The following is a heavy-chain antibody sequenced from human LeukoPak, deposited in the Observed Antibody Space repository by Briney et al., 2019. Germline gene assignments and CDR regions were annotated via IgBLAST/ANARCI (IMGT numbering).Heavy chain of an antibody. V-gene: IGHV3-23*01. CDR3: AKGGKWDVTPFDY. D-gene: IGHD1-26*01. Sequence: GGSLGLSCAASGFTFSSSAMSWVRQVPGKGLEWVSGISASGGSTYYADSVRGRFTISRDNSKNTLYLQVNSLRAEDTAVYYCAKGGKWDVTPFDYWGQGTLVTVSS. CDR1: GFTFSSSA. CDR2: ISASGGST. J-gene: IGHJ4*02.